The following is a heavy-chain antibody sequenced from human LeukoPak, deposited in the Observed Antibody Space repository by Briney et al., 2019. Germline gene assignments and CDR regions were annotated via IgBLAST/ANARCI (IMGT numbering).Heavy chain of an antibody. CDR2: VSGSGGDT. Sequence: GGSLRLSCAASGFTFSNYAMNWVRQAPGKGLEWVSAVSGSGGDTFYADSVKGRFTISRDSSQNTLYLQMNSLRAEDTAIYYCAKGFINCGGGDCYSDYYYGMDVWGQGTTVTVSS. D-gene: IGHD2-21*02. CDR3: AKGFINCGGGDCYSDYYYGMDV. CDR1: GFTFSNYA. V-gene: IGHV3-23*01. J-gene: IGHJ6*02.